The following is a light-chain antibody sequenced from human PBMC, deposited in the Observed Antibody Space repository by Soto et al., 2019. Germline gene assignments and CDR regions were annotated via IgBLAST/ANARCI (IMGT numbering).Light chain of an antibody. CDR3: QQSYSSSWT. CDR1: QSISSY. CDR2: AAS. Sequence: DIQMTQSPSSLSASVGDRVTITCRASQSISSYLNWYQQQPGKAPNLLIYAASSLQSGVPSRFSGSGSGTDFTLTISSLQPEDFAPYYCQQSYSSSWTFGQGTTVEIK. V-gene: IGKV1-39*01. J-gene: IGKJ1*01.